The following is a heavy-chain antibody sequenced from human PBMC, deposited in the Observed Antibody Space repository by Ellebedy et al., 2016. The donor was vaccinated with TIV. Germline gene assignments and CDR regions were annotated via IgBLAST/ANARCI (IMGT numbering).Heavy chain of an antibody. Sequence: GGSLRLSXAASGFVFKSYSMNWVRQAPGKGLEWVASISDRNSKRFYSDSVKGRFIISRDDATSSLFLEMNTLRVEDTAAYYCARPMFYYHYYMDVWGKGTTVIV. J-gene: IGHJ6*03. CDR2: ISDRNSKR. CDR1: GFVFKSYS. CDR3: ARPMFYYHYYMDV. D-gene: IGHD3-10*02. V-gene: IGHV3-21*01.